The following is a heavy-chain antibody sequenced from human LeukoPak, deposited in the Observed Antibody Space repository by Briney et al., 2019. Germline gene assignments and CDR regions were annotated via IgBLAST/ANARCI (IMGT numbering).Heavy chain of an antibody. Sequence: PGGSLRLSCAASGFTVSSNYMTWVRQAPGKGLEWVSSISSSSSYIYYADSVKGRFTISRDNAKNSLYLQTNSLRAEDTAVYYCARGGYSSGWYGDYWGQGTLVTVSS. D-gene: IGHD6-19*01. CDR1: GFTVSSNY. V-gene: IGHV3-21*01. CDR3: ARGGYSSGWYGDY. J-gene: IGHJ4*02. CDR2: ISSSSSYI.